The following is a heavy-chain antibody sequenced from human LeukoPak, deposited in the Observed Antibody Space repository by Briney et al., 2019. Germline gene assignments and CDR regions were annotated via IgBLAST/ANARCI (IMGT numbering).Heavy chain of an antibody. D-gene: IGHD3-3*01. CDR1: GFTFSSYG. J-gene: IGHJ6*02. CDR3: ARDLSRYDFSLRYGMDV. V-gene: IGHV3-30*03. Sequence: PGRSPRLSCAASGFTFSSYGMHWVRQAPGKGLEWVAVISYDGSNKYYADSVKGRFTISRDNAKNSLYLQMNSLRAEDAAVYYCARDLSRYDFSLRYGMDVWGQGTTVTVSS. CDR2: ISYDGSNK.